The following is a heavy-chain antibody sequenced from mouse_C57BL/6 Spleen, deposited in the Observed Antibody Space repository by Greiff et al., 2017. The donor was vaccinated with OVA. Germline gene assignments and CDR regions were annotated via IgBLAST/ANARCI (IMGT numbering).Heavy chain of an antibody. CDR2: ISDGGSYT. J-gene: IGHJ3*01. CDR1: GFTFSSYA. D-gene: IGHD2-5*01. Sequence: DVMLVESGGGLVKPGGSLKLSCAASGFTFSSYAMSWVRQTPEKRLEWVATISDGGSYTYYPDNVKGRFTISRDNAKNKLYLQMRHLKSEDTAMYYCARDGSNYVRGWFAYWGQGTLVTVSA. CDR3: ARDGSNYVRGWFAY. V-gene: IGHV5-4*01.